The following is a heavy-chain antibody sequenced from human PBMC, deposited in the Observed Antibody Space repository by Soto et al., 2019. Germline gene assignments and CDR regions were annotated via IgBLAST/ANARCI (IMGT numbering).Heavy chain of an antibody. CDR3: AKDRGQVRRYFGDVTDV. J-gene: IGHJ6*02. D-gene: IGHD3-9*01. Sequence: QVQLVESGGGVVQPGRSVRLSCAASGIAFRNYGMHWVRQAPGRGLEWVAVISDDGSYKNTADSVKGRFTISRDNSKNTLYLQMNSLRAEYTGVYYCAKDRGQVRRYFGDVTDVWGQGTTVTVSS. CDR2: ISDDGSYK. CDR1: GIAFRNYG. V-gene: IGHV3-30*18.